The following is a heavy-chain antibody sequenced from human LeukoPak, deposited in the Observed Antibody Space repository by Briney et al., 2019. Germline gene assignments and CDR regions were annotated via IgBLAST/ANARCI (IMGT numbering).Heavy chain of an antibody. J-gene: IGHJ6*02. CDR3: VRYGLQGCRDSRCFTSFYYYGVDV. CDR2: IFPGDTDI. Sequence: KDGASLQISCQGSGYKFIDYWIGGVRPLPGKGLEGMGIIFPGDTDIKYSPSFQGQVTISADNSISTAYLQWSSLKASDTAIYYCVRYGLQGCRDSRCFTSFYYYGVDVWGQGSTVTVSS. CDR1: GYKFIDYW. V-gene: IGHV5-51*01. D-gene: IGHD4-11*01.